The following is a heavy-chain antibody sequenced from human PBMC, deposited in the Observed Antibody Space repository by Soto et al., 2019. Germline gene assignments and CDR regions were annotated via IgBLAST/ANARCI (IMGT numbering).Heavy chain of an antibody. CDR1: GFTFSTYA. CDR2: VSASGLNT. D-gene: IGHD3-22*01. CDR3: AKIESRFFYDSTGYYPFDY. Sequence: PGGSLRLSCAASGFTFSTYAMAWVRQAPGKGLEWVSGVSASGLNTDYADPVKGRFTISRDNSKNTVYLQMNSLRAEDTAVYYCAKIESRFFYDSTGYYPFDYWGQGTLVTVSS. V-gene: IGHV3-23*01. J-gene: IGHJ4*02.